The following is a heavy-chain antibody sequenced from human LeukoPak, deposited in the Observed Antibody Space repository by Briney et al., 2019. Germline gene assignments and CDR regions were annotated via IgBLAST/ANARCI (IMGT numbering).Heavy chain of an antibody. CDR3: ARNDIVVVPADQSDAFDI. D-gene: IGHD2-2*01. V-gene: IGHV4-4*07. CDR1: GGSISSYY. Sequence: SETLSLTCTVSGGSISSYYWSWIRQPAGKGLEWIGRIYTSGSTNYNPSLKSRVTMSVDTSKNQFSLKLSSVTAADTAVYYCARNDIVVVPADQSDAFDIWGQGTMVTVSS. CDR2: IYTSGST. J-gene: IGHJ3*02.